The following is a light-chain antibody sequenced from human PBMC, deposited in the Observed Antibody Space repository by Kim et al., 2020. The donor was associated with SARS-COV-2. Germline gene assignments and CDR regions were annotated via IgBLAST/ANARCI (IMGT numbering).Light chain of an antibody. J-gene: IGLJ3*02. Sequence: QSVLTQPPSASATPGQRVTISCSGSTDNIGSDSVKWYYHLPGTAPKLLIYSNNQRSPGVPARFSASKSDTSASLTISGLQPEDEGDYYCATWDDSLNARVFGGGTQLTVL. V-gene: IGLV1-44*01. CDR3: ATWDDSLNARV. CDR1: TDNIGSDS. CDR2: SNN.